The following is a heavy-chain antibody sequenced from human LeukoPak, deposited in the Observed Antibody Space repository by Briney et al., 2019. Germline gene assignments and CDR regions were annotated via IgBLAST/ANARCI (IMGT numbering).Heavy chain of an antibody. J-gene: IGHJ3*02. D-gene: IGHD3-10*01. Sequence: SETLSLTCTVSGGSISSSGYYWGWIRQPPGKGLEWIGSIYYSGSTYYTPSLKSRVTISVDTSKNQFSLKVSSVTAADTAVYYCARVPLFTFGADNAFDIWGQGTMVTVSS. CDR3: ARVPLFTFGADNAFDI. V-gene: IGHV4-39*07. CDR1: GGSISSSGYY. CDR2: IYYSGST.